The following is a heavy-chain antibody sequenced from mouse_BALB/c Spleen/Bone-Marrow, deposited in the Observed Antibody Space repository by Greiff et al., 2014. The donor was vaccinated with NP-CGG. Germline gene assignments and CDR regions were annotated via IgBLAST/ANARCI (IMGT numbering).Heavy chain of an antibody. J-gene: IGHJ2*01. CDR2: IWSGGST. Sequence: VKVEESGPGLVQPSQSLSITCTVSGFSLTSSGVHWVRQSPGKGLEWLGVIWSGGSTDYNAAFISRLSISKDNSKSQVFFKMNSLQPNDTAIYYCARTGTGAADYWGQGTTLTVSS. CDR1: GFSLTSSG. V-gene: IGHV2-2*02. CDR3: ARTGTGAADY. D-gene: IGHD4-1*01.